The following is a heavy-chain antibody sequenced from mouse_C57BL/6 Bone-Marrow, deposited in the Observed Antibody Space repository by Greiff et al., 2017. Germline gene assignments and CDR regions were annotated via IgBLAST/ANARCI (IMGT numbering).Heavy chain of an antibody. CDR1: GYTFTDYY. Sequence: EVQLMESGPVLVKPGASVKMSCKASGYTFTDYYMNWVKQSHGKSLEWIGVINPYNGGTSYNQKFKGKATLTVDKSSSTAYMALNSLTSGDSAVYYGDRVWSLGDYWGQGATLTVSS. D-gene: IGHD2-10*02. CDR2: INPYNGGT. J-gene: IGHJ2*01. CDR3: DRVWSLGDY. V-gene: IGHV1-19*01.